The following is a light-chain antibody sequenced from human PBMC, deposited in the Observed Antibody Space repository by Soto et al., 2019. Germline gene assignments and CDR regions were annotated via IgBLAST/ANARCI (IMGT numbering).Light chain of an antibody. CDR3: QQYNNWPPVT. CDR2: GAS. Sequence: EIVMTQSPATLSGSPGERDTLSCRASQSVSNNLAWYQQKPGQTPRLLIYGASTRATGIPVRFSGSGSGTEFTLTISSLQSEDFAVYYCQQYNNWPPVTFGQGTKLEIK. CDR1: QSVSNN. J-gene: IGKJ2*01. V-gene: IGKV3-15*01.